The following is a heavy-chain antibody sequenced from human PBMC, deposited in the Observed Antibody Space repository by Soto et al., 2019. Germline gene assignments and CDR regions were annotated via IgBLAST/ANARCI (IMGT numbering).Heavy chain of an antibody. CDR3: ARESYSSAWGLFDY. CDR2: IYTSGST. Sequence: PSETLSLTCTVSGGSIRNYCWSWIRQPAGKGLEWIGRIYTSGSTNYNPSLESRVTMSVDTSKNQFSLKLRSVTAADTAVYYCARESYSSAWGLFDYWGQGTLVTVSS. CDR1: GGSIRNYC. J-gene: IGHJ4*02. D-gene: IGHD6-19*01. V-gene: IGHV4-4*07.